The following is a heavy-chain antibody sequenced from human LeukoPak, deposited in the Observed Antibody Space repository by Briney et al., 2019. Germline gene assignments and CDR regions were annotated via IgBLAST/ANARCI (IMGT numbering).Heavy chain of an antibody. Sequence: GRSLRLSCAASGFTFSSYGMHWVRQAPGKGLEWVAVISYDGRNKYYADSVKGRFTISRDNSKNTVHLQMNSLRAEDTAVYYCAKDRGWRRHSVADLKLLFDYWGQGTLVTVSS. D-gene: IGHD3-10*01. CDR2: ISYDGRNK. J-gene: IGHJ4*02. V-gene: IGHV3-30*18. CDR3: AKDRGWRRHSVADLKLLFDY. CDR1: GFTFSSYG.